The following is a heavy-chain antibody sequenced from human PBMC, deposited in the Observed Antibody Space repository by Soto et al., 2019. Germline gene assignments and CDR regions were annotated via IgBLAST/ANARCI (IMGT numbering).Heavy chain of an antibody. CDR1: GYTFTSYY. J-gene: IGHJ4*02. CDR2: INPSGGST. V-gene: IGHV1-46*01. Sequence: ASVKVSCKASGYTFTSYYMHWVRQAPGQGLERMGIINPSGGSTSYAQKFQGRDTMTRDTSTSTVYMELSSLRSEDTVVYHCARDLEINNYYFDYWGQGTLVTVSS. CDR3: ARDLEINNYYFDY. D-gene: IGHD1-1*01.